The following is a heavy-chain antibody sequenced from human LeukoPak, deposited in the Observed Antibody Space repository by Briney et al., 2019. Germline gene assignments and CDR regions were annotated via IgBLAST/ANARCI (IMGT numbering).Heavy chain of an antibody. CDR2: IYSGGTT. J-gene: IGHJ4*02. D-gene: IGHD6-19*01. CDR3: ARIAVAGLSFDY. V-gene: IGHV3-53*01. Sequence: GGSLRLSCAASGFTVSSNFMSWVRQAPGKGLEWVSIIYSGGTTYYRDSVKGRFTISRDNSKNTLYLQMNSLSADDTAVYYCARIAVAGLSFDYWGQGTLVTVSS. CDR1: GFTVSSNF.